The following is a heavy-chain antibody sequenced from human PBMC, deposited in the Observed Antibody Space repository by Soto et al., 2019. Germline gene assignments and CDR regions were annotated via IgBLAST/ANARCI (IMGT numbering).Heavy chain of an antibody. V-gene: IGHV3-9*01. CDR3: VKAGVRDLIVEVPDYFDI. CDR2: ISWNGGNI. J-gene: IGHJ4*02. CDR1: GFIFDNSG. Sequence: EVQLVESGGGLVQPGRSLRLSCAASGFIFDNSGMHWVRQAPGKGLEWVSGISWNGGNIGYADSVKGRFSISRDNAKDSLFLQMNSLRPDDTAFYYCVKAGVRDLIVEVPDYFDIWGQGTLVTVSS. D-gene: IGHD2-21*01.